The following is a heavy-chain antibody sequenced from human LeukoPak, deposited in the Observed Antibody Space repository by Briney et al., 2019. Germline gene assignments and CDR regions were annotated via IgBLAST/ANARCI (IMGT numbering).Heavy chain of an antibody. Sequence: PGGALRLSCAASGFTFNSYWMSWVRQAPGKGLEWVANIKEDGSEKYYVDSVKGRFTISRDNAKNSVYLQMNSLRAEDTAVYYCARDSVHGYNDSSGYSTLFDSWGQGTLVTVSS. D-gene: IGHD3-22*01. CDR3: ARDSVHGYNDSSGYSTLFDS. J-gene: IGHJ4*02. CDR2: IKEDGSEK. CDR1: GFTFNSYW. V-gene: IGHV3-7*01.